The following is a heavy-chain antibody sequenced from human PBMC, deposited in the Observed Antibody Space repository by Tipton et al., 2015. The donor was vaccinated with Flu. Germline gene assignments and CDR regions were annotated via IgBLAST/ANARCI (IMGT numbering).Heavy chain of an antibody. V-gene: IGHV4-38-2*02. D-gene: IGHD3-10*01. CDR2: IFHGGST. Sequence: TLSLTCTVSGYSISSGYYWGWIRQPPGKGLEWIGSIFHGGSTYYNPSLKSRVTISVDTSKNQFSLKLSSVTAADTAVYYSATYYYGSGTQSAFDYWGQGTLVTVSS. CDR3: ATYYYGSGTQSAFDY. CDR1: GYSISSGYY. J-gene: IGHJ4*02.